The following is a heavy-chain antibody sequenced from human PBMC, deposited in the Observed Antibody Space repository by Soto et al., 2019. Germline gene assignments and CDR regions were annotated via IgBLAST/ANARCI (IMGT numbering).Heavy chain of an antibody. CDR3: ERTVTTSYYYYGMDV. J-gene: IGHJ6*02. CDR1: GYSFTSYW. D-gene: IGHD4-4*01. Sequence: GESLKISCNGSGYSFTSYWISWVRQMPGKGLEWMGRIDPSDSYTNYSPSFQGHVTISADKSISTAYLQWSSLKASDTAMYYCERTVTTSYYYYGMDVWGQGTKVTVSS. CDR2: IDPSDSYT. V-gene: IGHV5-10-1*01.